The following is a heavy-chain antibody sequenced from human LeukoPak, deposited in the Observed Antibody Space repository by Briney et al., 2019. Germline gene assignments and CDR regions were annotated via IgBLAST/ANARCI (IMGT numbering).Heavy chain of an antibody. V-gene: IGHV3-30-3*01. Sequence: GRSLRLSCAASGFTFSSYAMHWVRQAPGKGLEWVAVISYDGSNKYYADSVKGRFTIYRDNSKNTLYLQMNSLRAEDTAVYYCARGSGTMVRGVANWFDPWGQGTLVTVSS. D-gene: IGHD3-10*01. CDR2: ISYDGSNK. J-gene: IGHJ5*02. CDR3: ARGSGTMVRGVANWFDP. CDR1: GFTFSSYA.